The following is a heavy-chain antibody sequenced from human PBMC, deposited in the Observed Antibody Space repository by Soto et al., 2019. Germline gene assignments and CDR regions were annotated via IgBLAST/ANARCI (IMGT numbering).Heavy chain of an antibody. Sequence: QVQLVQSGAEVKKPGSSVKVSCKASGGTFSSYAISWVRQAPGQGLEWMGGIIPIFGTANYAQKFQGRVTITADEYTSTAYMELSSLRSEDTAVYYCARDCSSTSCPDYYYGMDVWGQGTTVTVSS. V-gene: IGHV1-69*01. CDR1: GGTFSSYA. CDR3: ARDCSSTSCPDYYYGMDV. CDR2: IIPIFGTA. J-gene: IGHJ6*02. D-gene: IGHD2-2*01.